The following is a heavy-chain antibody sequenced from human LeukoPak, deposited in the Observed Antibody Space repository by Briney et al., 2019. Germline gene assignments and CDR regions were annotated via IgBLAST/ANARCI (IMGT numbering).Heavy chain of an antibody. Sequence: GASVKVSCKASGYTFTGYYMHWVRQAPGQGLEWMGGIIPIFGTANYAQKFQGRVTITTDESTSTAYMELSSLRSEDTAVYYCASREDVDTAMVWRYWGQGTLVNVSS. J-gene: IGHJ4*02. D-gene: IGHD5-18*01. CDR3: ASREDVDTAMVWRY. V-gene: IGHV1-69*05. CDR2: IIPIFGTA. CDR1: GYTFTGYY.